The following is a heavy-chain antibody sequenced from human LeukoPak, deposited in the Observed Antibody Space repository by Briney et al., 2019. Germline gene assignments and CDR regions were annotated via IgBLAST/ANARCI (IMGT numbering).Heavy chain of an antibody. D-gene: IGHD5-18*01. CDR3: ARGAEGHNYGEFDR. CDR1: GFTFSTYW. J-gene: IGHJ5*02. Sequence: GGSLRLSCAASGFTFSTYWMHWVRQAPGKGLVWVSRIKFDGSSTTYADSEKGRFTISRDNAKNTLYLQMNSQRAEDTAVYYCARGAEGHNYGEFDRWGQGTLVTVSS. V-gene: IGHV3-74*01. CDR2: IKFDGSST.